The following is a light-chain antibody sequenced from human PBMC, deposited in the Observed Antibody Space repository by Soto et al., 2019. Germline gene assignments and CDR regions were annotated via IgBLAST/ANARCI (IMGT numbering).Light chain of an antibody. J-gene: IGKJ1*01. CDR2: DAS. Sequence: IVLTQSPATLSLSPGDRSTLSCRASQSVSSNLAWYQQKPGQAPRLLIYDASNRATGIPARFSGSGSGTDFTLTISSLEPEDFAVYYCQQYAGSPRTFGQGAKVDIK. V-gene: IGKV3-11*01. CDR3: QQYAGSPRT. CDR1: QSVSSN.